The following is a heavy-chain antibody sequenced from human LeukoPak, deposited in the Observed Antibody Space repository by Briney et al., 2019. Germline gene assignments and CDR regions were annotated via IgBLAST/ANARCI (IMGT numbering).Heavy chain of an antibody. CDR3: AKGSRGSCSRTYCYPFDY. V-gene: IGHV3-23*01. CDR2: ISGSGGST. D-gene: IGHD2-2*01. CDR1: GFTFSSYG. J-gene: IGHJ4*02. Sequence: GGSLRLSCAASGFTFSSYGMSWVRHAPGKGLVWVSAISGSGGSTYYADSVKGRFTISRDNSKNRLYLQMNRLRAEDTAVYYCAKGSRGSCSRTYCYPFDYWGQGTLVTVSS.